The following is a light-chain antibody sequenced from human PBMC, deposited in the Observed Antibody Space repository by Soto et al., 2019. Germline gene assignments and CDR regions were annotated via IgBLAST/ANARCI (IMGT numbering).Light chain of an antibody. Sequence: SYEPTQPPSVSVAPGQTARITCGGDNIGTKGVHWYQQRPGQAPVLVVYDDNDRPSGIPERFSGSNSGNTATLTISRVEAGDGADYYCQVWDSNSDVVFGGGTKVTVL. CDR3: QVWDSNSDVV. CDR1: NIGTKG. J-gene: IGLJ2*01. V-gene: IGLV3-21*02. CDR2: DDN.